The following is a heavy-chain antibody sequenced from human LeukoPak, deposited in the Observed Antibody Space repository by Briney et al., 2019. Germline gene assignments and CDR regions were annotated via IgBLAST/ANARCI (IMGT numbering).Heavy chain of an antibody. CDR3: TKDSFTVIRGVGSGDGFAV. Sequence: GGSLRLSCAASGIIFSNYAMHWVRQGPGKGLECISTISSDGGSTYYANSVKGRFTISRDNSKNTLYLQMGSLRAEDTALYFCTKDSFTVIRGVGSGDGFAVWGQGTMVTVSS. V-gene: IGHV3-64*01. CDR1: GIIFSNYA. D-gene: IGHD3-10*01. J-gene: IGHJ3*01. CDR2: ISSDGGST.